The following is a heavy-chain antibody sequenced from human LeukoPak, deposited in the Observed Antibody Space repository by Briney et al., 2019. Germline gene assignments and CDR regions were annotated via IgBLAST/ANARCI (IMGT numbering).Heavy chain of an antibody. D-gene: IGHD3-9*01. CDR3: ASQTYYDILTGYYIGSWFDP. CDR2: ISGSGGST. CDR1: GFTFSSYA. V-gene: IGHV3-23*01. Sequence: GGSLRLSCAASGFTFSSYAMSWVRQAPGKGLEWVSAISGSGGSTYYADSVKGRFTISRDNSKNTLYLQMNSLRAEDTAVYYCASQTYYDILTGYYIGSWFDPWGQGTLVTVSS. J-gene: IGHJ5*02.